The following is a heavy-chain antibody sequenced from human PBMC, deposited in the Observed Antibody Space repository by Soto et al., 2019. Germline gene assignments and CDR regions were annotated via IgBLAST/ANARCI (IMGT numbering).Heavy chain of an antibody. CDR1: GDSISSVGFY. J-gene: IGHJ4*02. V-gene: IGHV4-39*01. Sequence: SETLSLTCTVSGDSISSVGFYWAWVRQPPGKGLEWIGSIYSGGTSYSNPSLKSRVIISVDVSNNQFSLNLGSVTAADAAVYYCARGGFCTADSCALSWGQGTLVTVSS. CDR2: IYSGGTS. CDR3: ARGGFCTADSCALS. D-gene: IGHD2-8*02.